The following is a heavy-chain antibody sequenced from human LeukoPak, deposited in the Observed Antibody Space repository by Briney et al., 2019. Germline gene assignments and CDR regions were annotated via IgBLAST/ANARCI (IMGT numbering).Heavy chain of an antibody. CDR1: GYSFTSYW. J-gene: IGHJ5*02. CDR3: AIMVRGAIYNWFDP. Sequence: GESLKISCKGSGYSFTSYWISWVRQMPGKGLEWMGRIDPSDSYTNYSPSFQGHVTISADKSISTAYLQWSSLKASDTAMYYRAIMVRGAIYNWFDPWGQGTLVTVSS. CDR2: IDPSDSYT. V-gene: IGHV5-10-1*01. D-gene: IGHD3-10*01.